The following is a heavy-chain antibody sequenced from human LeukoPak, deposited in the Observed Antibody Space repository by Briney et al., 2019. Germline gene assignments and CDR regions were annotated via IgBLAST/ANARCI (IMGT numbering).Heavy chain of an antibody. CDR1: GFTFRSYG. D-gene: IGHD1-26*01. CDR3: AKDQQKDSVGGTYDY. J-gene: IGHJ4*02. CDR2: IRYDGSNK. V-gene: IGHV3-30*02. Sequence: GGSLRLSCAASGFTFRSYGMDWVRQAPGKGLEWVAFIRYDGSNKYYADSVKGRFTISRDNSKNTVDLQMNSLRAEDTAVYYCAKDQQKDSVGGTYDYWGQGTLVTASS.